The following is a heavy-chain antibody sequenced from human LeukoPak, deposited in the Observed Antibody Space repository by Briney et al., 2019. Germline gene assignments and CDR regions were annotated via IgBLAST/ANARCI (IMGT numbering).Heavy chain of an antibody. V-gene: IGHV4-34*01. CDR3: ARRPLYSYGPSDY. CDR2: INHGGST. Sequence: SETLSLTCAVYGGSFSSYYWSLIRQPPGKGLEWIGEINHGGSTNYNPSLKSRVTISVDTSKNQFSLRLSSVTAADTAVYYCARRPLYSYGPSDYWGQGTLVTVSS. J-gene: IGHJ4*02. D-gene: IGHD5-18*01. CDR1: GGSFSSYY.